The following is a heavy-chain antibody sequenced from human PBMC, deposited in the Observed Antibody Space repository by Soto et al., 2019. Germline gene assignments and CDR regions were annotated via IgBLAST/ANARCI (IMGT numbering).Heavy chain of an antibody. Sequence: SETLSLTCIVSGGSISSYYWGWIRQPPGRGLEWIGNIDYNGVTYSNPSLKSRVTISRDTSKNQFSLKLTSVTAADTALYYCGKVLVGATGHTDSDSWGPGTLVTVSS. CDR3: GKVLVGATGHTDSDS. CDR1: GGSISSYY. V-gene: IGHV4-59*04. D-gene: IGHD2-15*01. J-gene: IGHJ4*02. CDR2: IDYNGVT.